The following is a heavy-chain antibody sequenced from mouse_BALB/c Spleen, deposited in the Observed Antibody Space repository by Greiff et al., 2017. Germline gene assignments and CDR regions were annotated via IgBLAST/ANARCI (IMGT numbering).Heavy chain of an antibody. D-gene: IGHD4-1*01. V-gene: IGHV1S81*02. CDR1: GYTFTSYY. Sequence: QVQLKQSGAELVKPGASVKLSCKASGYTFTSYYMYWVKQRPGQGLEWIGEINPSNGGTNFNEKFKSKATLTVDKSSSTAYMQLSSLTSEDSAVYYCTRGTGAWFAYWGQGTLVTVSA. CDR3: TRGTGAWFAY. CDR2: INPSNGGT. J-gene: IGHJ3*01.